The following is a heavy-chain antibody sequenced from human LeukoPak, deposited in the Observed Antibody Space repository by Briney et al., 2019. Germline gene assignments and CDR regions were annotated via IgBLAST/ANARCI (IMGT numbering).Heavy chain of an antibody. CDR3: ARTIVGAAFDY. D-gene: IGHD1-26*01. V-gene: IGHV3-74*01. CDR2: IDGDGSST. J-gene: IGHJ4*02. Sequence: GGSLRLSCAASGFTFSSYWMHWVRQAPGKGLVWVSRIDGDGSSTSYADSVKGRFTISRDNAKNTLYLQMNSRRAEDTAVYYCARTIVGAAFDYWGQGTLVTVSS. CDR1: GFTFSSYW.